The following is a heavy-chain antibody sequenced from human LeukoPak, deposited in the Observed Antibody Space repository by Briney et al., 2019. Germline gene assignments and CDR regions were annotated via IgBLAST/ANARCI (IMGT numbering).Heavy chain of an antibody. CDR3: AARYSSGWYSSFDY. CDR1: GGSISSYY. J-gene: IGHJ4*02. CDR2: IYYSGST. V-gene: IGHV4-59*08. Sequence: SETLSLTCTVSGGSISSYYWSWIRQPPGKGLEWIGYIYYSGSTNYNPSLKSRVTISVDTSKNQFSLKLSSVTAADTAVYYCAARYSSGWYSSFDYWGQGTLVTVSS. D-gene: IGHD6-19*01.